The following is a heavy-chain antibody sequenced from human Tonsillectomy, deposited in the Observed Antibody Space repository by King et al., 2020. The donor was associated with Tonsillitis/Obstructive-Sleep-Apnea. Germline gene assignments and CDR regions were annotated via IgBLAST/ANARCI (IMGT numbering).Heavy chain of an antibody. Sequence: VQLVESGGGLVQPGGSLRLSCSASGFTFSYYAMHWVRQAPGNGLEYVSGISSDGGSTYCADSVKGRFSISRDNSKNTLDLQMSSLRTEDTAVYYCVKGTEMWGTYLDAFDSWGQGTMVTVPS. J-gene: IGHJ3*02. CDR3: VKGTEMWGTYLDAFDS. CDR1: GFTFSYYA. CDR2: ISSDGGST. D-gene: IGHD3-16*02. V-gene: IGHV3-64D*06.